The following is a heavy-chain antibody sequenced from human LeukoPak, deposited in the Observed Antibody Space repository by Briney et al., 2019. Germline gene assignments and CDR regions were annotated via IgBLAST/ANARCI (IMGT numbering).Heavy chain of an antibody. CDR2: IKQDGSEK. CDR1: GFTFSSYW. CDR3: ARDYHDDTASLFDY. Sequence: HTGGSLRLSCAASGFTFSSYWMSWVRQPPGKGLEWVANIKQDGSEKYYVDSVKGRFTISRDNAKNSLYLQMNSLRAEDTAVYYCARDYHDDTASLFDYWGQGTLVTVSS. V-gene: IGHV3-7*01. D-gene: IGHD5-18*01. J-gene: IGHJ4*02.